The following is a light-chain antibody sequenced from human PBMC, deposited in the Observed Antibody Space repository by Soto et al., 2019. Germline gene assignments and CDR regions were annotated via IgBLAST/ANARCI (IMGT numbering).Light chain of an antibody. CDR1: NSDIGAFTY. V-gene: IGLV2-8*01. Sequence: QSALSQPPSASGSPGQSVTISCTGTNSDIGAFTYVSWYQQHPGRAPRLIIYEVAKRPSGVADRFSGSKSGNTASLTVSGLHVDDEADYFCSSYACEKNLLFGGGTQLTVL. J-gene: IGLJ2*01. CDR3: SSYACEKNLL. CDR2: EVA.